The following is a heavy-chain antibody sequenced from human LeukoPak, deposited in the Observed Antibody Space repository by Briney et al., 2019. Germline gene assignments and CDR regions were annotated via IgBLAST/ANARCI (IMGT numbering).Heavy chain of an antibody. CDR1: GGSFSGYF. V-gene: IGHV4-34*01. D-gene: IGHD2-15*01. J-gene: IGHJ4*02. CDR2: INHSGST. Sequence: PSETLSLTRAVYGGSFSGYFWSWIRQPPGKGLEWIGEINHSGSTNYNPSLKSRVTISVDTSKNQFSLELSSVTAADTAVYYCVRIDDYWGQGTLVTVSS. CDR3: VRIDDY.